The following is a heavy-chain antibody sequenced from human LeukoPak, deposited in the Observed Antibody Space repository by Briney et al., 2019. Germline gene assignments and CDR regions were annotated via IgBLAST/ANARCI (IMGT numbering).Heavy chain of an antibody. CDR3: AKDALRAGTSYYYYYLDV. Sequence: GGSLRLSCAASGFTFDDYAMHWVRQAPGKGLEWVSGISWNSGSIGYADSVKGRFTISRDTAKNSLYLQMNSLRAEDTAVYYCAKDALRAGTSYYYYYLDVWGKGTTVTISS. D-gene: IGHD6-19*01. CDR1: GFTFDDYA. J-gene: IGHJ6*03. CDR2: ISWNSGSI. V-gene: IGHV3-9*01.